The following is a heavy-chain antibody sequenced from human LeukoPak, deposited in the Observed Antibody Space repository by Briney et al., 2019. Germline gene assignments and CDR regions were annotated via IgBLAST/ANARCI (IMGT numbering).Heavy chain of an antibody. CDR3: ARENDQGFDY. CDR1: GFTFSTYA. CDR2: FGTRSTSI. V-gene: IGHV3-21*01. Sequence: GGSLRLSCAASGFTFSTYAMNWVRQAPRKGLEWVSSFGTRSTSIYYAHSVTGRFIISRDNAKNSLYLQMNSLRAEDTAVYYCARENDQGFDYWGQGTLVTVSS. J-gene: IGHJ4*02. D-gene: IGHD3-16*01.